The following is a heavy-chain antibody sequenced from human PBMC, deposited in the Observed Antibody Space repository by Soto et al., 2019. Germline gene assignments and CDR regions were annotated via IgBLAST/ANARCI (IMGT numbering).Heavy chain of an antibody. CDR2: IWADGNHK. Sequence: QVQLLDSGGGVVQPGRSLRLSCAASGFTFTNNGMHWVRQAPGKGLEWVAVIWADGNHKYYADSVKGRFTISRDNSKNTLNLQMDSLGAEDTAVYYCVRERGPFNAFDIWGQGTMVAVSS. V-gene: IGHV3-33*01. CDR1: GFTFTNNG. J-gene: IGHJ3*02. CDR3: VRERGPFNAFDI.